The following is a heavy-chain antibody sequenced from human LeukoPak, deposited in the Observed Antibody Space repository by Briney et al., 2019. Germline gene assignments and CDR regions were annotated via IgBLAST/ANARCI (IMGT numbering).Heavy chain of an antibody. J-gene: IGHJ4*02. CDR1: GDSICTYY. Sequence: PSETLSLTCTVSGDSICTYYWSWIRQPPGKGLEWIGYIRYSGSANYNPSLRSRVTISIDTSKNQFSLKLSSVTAADTAVYHCARLVYDSRGYYFDYWGQGTLVTVSS. D-gene: IGHD3-22*01. CDR3: ARLVYDSRGYYFDY. V-gene: IGHV4-59*08. CDR2: IRYSGSA.